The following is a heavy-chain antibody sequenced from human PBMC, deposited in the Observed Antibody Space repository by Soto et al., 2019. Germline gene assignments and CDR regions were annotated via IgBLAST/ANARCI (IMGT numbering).Heavy chain of an antibody. V-gene: IGHV1-46*01. CDR3: ARARGWFDP. D-gene: IGHD3-10*01. Sequence: ASVKVSCKASGYTFTTYYMHWVRQAPGQGLEWMGVINPSDNSTTYAQKFQGRVTMTRDMSTNTVYMELTSLRSEDTAVYYCARARGWFDPWGQGTLVTVSS. J-gene: IGHJ5*02. CDR2: INPSDNST. CDR1: GYTFTTYY.